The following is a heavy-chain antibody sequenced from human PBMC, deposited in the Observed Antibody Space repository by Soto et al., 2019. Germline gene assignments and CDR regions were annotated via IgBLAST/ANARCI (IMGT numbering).Heavy chain of an antibody. CDR1: GDSFNAYS. J-gene: IGHJ4*02. D-gene: IGHD3-10*01. CDR2: IYYSGST. Sequence: KASETLSLTCTVSGDSFNAYSWSWIRQPPGKGLEWIGYIYYSGSTTYNPSLKNRVTMSIDTSGNQFSLKLSSVTAADTAVYYCAGDFGSGSYRFDYWGQGALVTVSS. V-gene: IGHV4-59*01. CDR3: AGDFGSGSYRFDY.